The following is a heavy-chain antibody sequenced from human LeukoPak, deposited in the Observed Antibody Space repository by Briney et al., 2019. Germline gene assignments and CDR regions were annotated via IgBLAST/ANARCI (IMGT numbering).Heavy chain of an antibody. CDR3: ARDRPPRGLGAFDY. D-gene: IGHD3-10*01. J-gene: IGHJ4*02. Sequence: GGSLRLSCAASGFTFSSYSMNWVRQAPGKGLEWVSCISDSSSHIYHADSVKGRFTTSRDNAKNSVFLLMNSLRAEDTAVYYCARDRPPRGLGAFDYWGQGTLVTVSS. CDR1: GFTFSSYS. V-gene: IGHV3-21*01. CDR2: ISDSSSHI.